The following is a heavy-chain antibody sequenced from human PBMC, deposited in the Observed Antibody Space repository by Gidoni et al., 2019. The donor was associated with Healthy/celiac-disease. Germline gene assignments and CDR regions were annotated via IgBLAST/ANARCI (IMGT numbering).Heavy chain of an antibody. J-gene: IGHJ4*02. CDR1: GGSFSGYY. Sequence: QVQLQQWGAGLLKPSETLSLTCAVYGGSFSGYYWSWIRQPPGKGLEWIGEINHSGSTNYNPSLKSRVTISVDTSKHQFSLKLSSVTAADTAVYYCARGLIVGATFDYWGQGTLVTVSS. CDR2: INHSGST. CDR3: ARGLIVGATFDY. D-gene: IGHD1-26*01. V-gene: IGHV4-34*01.